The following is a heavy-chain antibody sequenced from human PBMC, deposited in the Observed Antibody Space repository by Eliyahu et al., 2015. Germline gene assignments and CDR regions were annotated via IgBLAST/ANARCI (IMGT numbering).Heavy chain of an antibody. J-gene: IGHJ4*02. CDR1: GGXXSXXSXX. Sequence: QLQLQESGPGLXKPSETLSLTCXVSGGXXSXXSXXWGWIRQPPGKGLEWIGSIYYSGCTYYNPSLKSRVTISVDTSRNQFSLKLTSVTAADTAVYYCARLGPYYYDSSGYSYYFDYWGQGTLVTVSS. CDR3: ARLGPYYYDSSGYSYYFDY. V-gene: IGHV4-39*01. D-gene: IGHD3-22*01. CDR2: IYYSGCT.